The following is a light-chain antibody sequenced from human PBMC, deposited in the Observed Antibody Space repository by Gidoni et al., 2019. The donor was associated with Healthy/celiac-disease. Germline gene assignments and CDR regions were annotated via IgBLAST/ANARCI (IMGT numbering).Light chain of an antibody. Sequence: DIVMTQSPDSLAVSLGERATINCKSSQSVLYSSNNKNYLAWYQQKPGQPPKLLIYWASTRESGVPDRFTLTISSLQAEDVAVYYCQQYYSTPTWTFGQGTKVEIK. CDR1: QSVLYSSNNKNY. CDR2: WAS. J-gene: IGKJ1*01. CDR3: QQYYSTPTWT. V-gene: IGKV4-1*01.